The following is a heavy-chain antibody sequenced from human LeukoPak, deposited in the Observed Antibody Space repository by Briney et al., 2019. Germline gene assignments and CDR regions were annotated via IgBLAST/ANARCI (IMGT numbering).Heavy chain of an antibody. CDR1: GGSISSYY. CDR2: IYYSGST. CDR3: ARAVTAGNTFDY. D-gene: IGHD4-23*01. Sequence: SETLSLTCTVSGGSISSYYWSWIRQPPGKGLEWIGYIYYSGSTSYSGNTNYNPSLKSRVTISVDTSKNQFSLKLTSVTAADTALYYCARAVTAGNTFDYWGQGTLVTVSS. J-gene: IGHJ4*02. V-gene: IGHV4-59*01.